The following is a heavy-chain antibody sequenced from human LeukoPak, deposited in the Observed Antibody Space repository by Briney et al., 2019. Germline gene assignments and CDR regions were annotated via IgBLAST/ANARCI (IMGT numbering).Heavy chain of an antibody. CDR2: VNYSGST. Sequence: SETLSLTCTVSGGSVSNDNHRWCWIPQPPGKGLEWIGYVNYSGSTKYNPSLKSRVSISADTSRSQVSLKLSSVTAADTAVYYCARDRGGFTYGEYYFDYWGQGSLVTVSS. CDR1: GGSVSNDNHR. CDR3: ARDRGGFTYGEYYFDY. V-gene: IGHV4-61*01. J-gene: IGHJ4*02. D-gene: IGHD2-15*01.